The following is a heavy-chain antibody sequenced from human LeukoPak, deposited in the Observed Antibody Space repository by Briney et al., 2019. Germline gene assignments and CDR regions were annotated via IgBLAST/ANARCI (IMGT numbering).Heavy chain of an antibody. V-gene: IGHV3-23*03. J-gene: IGHJ6*02. CDR2: IYSGGST. CDR3: AKESGYSYGYTYYYYGLDV. CDR1: GFTFSSYA. Sequence: PGGSLRLSCAASGFTFSSYAMSWVRQAPGKGLEWVSVIYSGGSTYYADSVKGRFTISRDNSKNTLYLQMNSLRAEDTAVYYCAKESGYSYGYTYYYYGLDVWGQGTTVTVSS. D-gene: IGHD5-18*01.